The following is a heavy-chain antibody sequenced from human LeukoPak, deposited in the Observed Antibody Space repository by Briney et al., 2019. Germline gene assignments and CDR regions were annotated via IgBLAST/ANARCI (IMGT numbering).Heavy chain of an antibody. CDR2: ISYDGSNE. CDR3: AKSRVRGVYYFDY. V-gene: IGHV3-30*18. J-gene: IGHJ4*02. CDR1: GFTFRTYG. Sequence: GRSLRPSCAASGFTFRTYGMNWVRQAPGKGLEWVAIISYDGSNEDYADSVKGRFTISRDNSKNTLYLQINSLRAEDSAVYYCAKSRVRGVYYFDYWGQGTLVTVSS. D-gene: IGHD3-10*02.